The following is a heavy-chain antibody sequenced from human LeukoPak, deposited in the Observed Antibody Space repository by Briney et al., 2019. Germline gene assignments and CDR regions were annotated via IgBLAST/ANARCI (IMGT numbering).Heavy chain of an antibody. CDR1: GGSISSSNW. D-gene: IGHD4-11*01. Sequence: SETLSLTCAVYGGSISSSNWWSWVRQPPGKGLEWIGYIYYSGRSDYNRSLKSRVTISVDTSKNQFSLKLNSVTAADTAVYYCARVGTYSLHSYYFDYWGPGTLVTVSS. V-gene: IGHV4-4*02. J-gene: IGHJ4*02. CDR3: ARVGTYSLHSYYFDY. CDR2: IYYSGRS.